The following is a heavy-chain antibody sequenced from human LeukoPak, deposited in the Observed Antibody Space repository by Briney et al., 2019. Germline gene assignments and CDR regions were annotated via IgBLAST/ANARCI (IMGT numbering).Heavy chain of an antibody. J-gene: IGHJ4*02. CDR1: EYSFTSYW. D-gene: IGHD6-19*01. CDR2: IYPGDSDT. V-gene: IGHV5-51*01. CDR3: ARLETVAGPYYFDY. Sequence: GESLKISCKGSEYSFTSYWISWVRQMPGKGLEWMGIIYPGDSDTRYSPSFQGQVTISADKSISTTSLRWSSLKASDTAMYYCARLETVAGPYYFDYWGQGTLVTVSS.